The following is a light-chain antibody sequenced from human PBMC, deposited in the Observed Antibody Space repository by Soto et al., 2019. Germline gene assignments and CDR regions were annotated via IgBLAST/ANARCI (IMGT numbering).Light chain of an antibody. J-gene: IGLJ3*02. CDR2: EVS. CDR1: SSDVGGNNY. Sequence: QSALTQPASASGSPGQSVTISCTGTSSDVGGNNYVSWYQQHPGKAPRLMIYEVSKRPSGVSYRFSGSKSGHTASLTISGRPADDEEDYCCRSYTGNNNLVFGGGTKLTVL. CDR3: RSYTGNNNLV. V-gene: IGLV2-8*01.